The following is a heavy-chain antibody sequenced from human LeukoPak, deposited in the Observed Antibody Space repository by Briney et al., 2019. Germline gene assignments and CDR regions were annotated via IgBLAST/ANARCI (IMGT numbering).Heavy chain of an antibody. J-gene: IGHJ4*02. CDR2: ISGSGGST. Sequence: PGGSLRLSCAASGFTFSSYAMSWVRHAPGKGLEWVSAISGSGGSTYYADSVKGRFTISRDNSKNTLYLQMNSLRAEDTAVYYCAKDLVTMVRGVIRAPDYWGQGTLVTVSS. CDR1: GFTFSSYA. V-gene: IGHV3-23*01. CDR3: AKDLVTMVRGVIRAPDY. D-gene: IGHD3-10*01.